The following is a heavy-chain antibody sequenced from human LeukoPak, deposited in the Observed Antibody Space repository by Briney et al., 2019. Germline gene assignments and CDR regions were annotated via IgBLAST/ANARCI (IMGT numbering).Heavy chain of an antibody. CDR3: ARVDGRYYYYYGMDV. J-gene: IGHJ6*02. CDR1: GFAFSSYA. Sequence: PGGSLRLSCAASGFAFSSYAMSWVRQAPGKGLEWVSAISGSGGSTYYADSVKGRFTISRDNSKNTLYLQMNSRRAEDTAVYYCARVDGRYYYYYGMDVWGQGTTATVSS. D-gene: IGHD5-24*01. V-gene: IGHV3-23*01. CDR2: ISGSGGST.